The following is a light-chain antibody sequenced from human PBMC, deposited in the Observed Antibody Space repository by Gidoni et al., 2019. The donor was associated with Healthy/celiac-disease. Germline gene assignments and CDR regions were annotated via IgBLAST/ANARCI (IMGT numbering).Light chain of an antibody. CDR3: QQFRGIT. Sequence: EIVLTQSPGTLSLSPGERATLSCRARQSVSSSYLAWYQQKPGQAPRLLIYGASSRATGIPDRFSGSGSGTDFTLTISRLEPEDFAVYYCQQFRGITFGQGTRLEIK. J-gene: IGKJ5*01. CDR2: GAS. CDR1: QSVSSSY. V-gene: IGKV3-20*01.